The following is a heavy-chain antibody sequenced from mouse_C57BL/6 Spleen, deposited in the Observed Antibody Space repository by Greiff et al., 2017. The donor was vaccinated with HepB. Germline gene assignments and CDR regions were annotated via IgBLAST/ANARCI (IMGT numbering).Heavy chain of an antibody. CDR1: GYSITSGYY. J-gene: IGHJ2*01. CDR2: ISYDGSN. V-gene: IGHV3-6*01. Sequence: EVHLVESGPGLVKPSQSLSLTCSVTGYSITSGYYWNWIRQFPGNKLEWMGYISYDGSNNYNPSLKNRISITRDTSKNQFFLKLNSVTTEDTATYYCARGELTGTFDYWGQGTTLTVSS. CDR3: ARGELTGTFDY. D-gene: IGHD4-1*01.